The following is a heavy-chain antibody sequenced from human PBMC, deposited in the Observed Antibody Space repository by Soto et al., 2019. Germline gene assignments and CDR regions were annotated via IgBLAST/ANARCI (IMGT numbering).Heavy chain of an antibody. V-gene: IGHV3-30-3*01. Sequence: HPGGSLRLSCAASGFTFSSYAMHWVRQAPGKGLEWVAVISYDGSNKYYADSVKGRFTISRDNSKNTLYLQMNSLRAEDTAVYYCARLPAGAFDIWGQGTRVTVSS. CDR3: ARLPAGAFDI. CDR2: ISYDGSNK. J-gene: IGHJ3*02. CDR1: GFTFSSYA.